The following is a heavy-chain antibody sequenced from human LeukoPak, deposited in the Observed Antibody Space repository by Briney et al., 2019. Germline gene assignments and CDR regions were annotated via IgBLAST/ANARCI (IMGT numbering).Heavy chain of an antibody. J-gene: IGHJ4*02. CDR2: INSAGST. CDR3: AKDQNTVATAPFDY. D-gene: IGHD4-17*01. V-gene: IGHV3-53*01. CDR1: GFTVSNNY. Sequence: GGSLRLSCAVSGFTVSNNYMSWVRQAPGKGLEWVSAINSAGSTYYGDSVRGRFTISRDNSKNVLHLQMNSLRAEDTALYYCAKDQNTVATAPFDYWGLGTLVTVSS.